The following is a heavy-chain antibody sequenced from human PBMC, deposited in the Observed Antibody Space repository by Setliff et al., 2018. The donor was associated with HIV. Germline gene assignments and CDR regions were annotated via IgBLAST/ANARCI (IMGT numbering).Heavy chain of an antibody. Sequence: KLSETLSLTCTVSGPSISSGDYYWSWIRQPAGKGLEWIAHIYTTGSTNYSPFFEGRVTLSIDRSKNQLSLKLNSVTAADTAVYYCARGPRLGISGYEDYWGQGTLVTVSS. J-gene: IGHJ4*02. CDR3: ARGPRLGISGYEDY. V-gene: IGHV4-61*09. D-gene: IGHD5-12*01. CDR2: IYTTGST. CDR1: GPSISSGDYY.